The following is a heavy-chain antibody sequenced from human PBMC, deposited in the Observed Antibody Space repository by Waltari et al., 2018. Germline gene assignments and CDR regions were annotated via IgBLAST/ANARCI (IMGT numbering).Heavy chain of an antibody. V-gene: IGHV1-8*01. CDR3: AVGATWNPADY. CDR2: MNPNSGNT. Sequence: QVQLVQSGAEVKKPGASVKVSCKASGYTFTSYDIHWVRQATGQGLEWMGWMNPNSGNTGYAQKVQGRVTMTRDTSTSTVYMELSSLRSEDTAVYYCAVGATWNPADYWGQGTLVTVSS. D-gene: IGHD1-26*01. CDR1: GYTFTSYD. J-gene: IGHJ4*02.